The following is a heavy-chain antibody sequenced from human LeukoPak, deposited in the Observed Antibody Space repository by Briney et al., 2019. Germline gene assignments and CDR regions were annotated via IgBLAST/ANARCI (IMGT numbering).Heavy chain of an antibody. V-gene: IGHV4-61*01. CDR2: IYYSGST. CDR3: AREDY. CDR1: GGSVSSGSYY. J-gene: IGHJ4*02. Sequence: KPSETLSLTCPVSGGSVSSGSYYWSWIRQPPGKGLEWIGYIYYSGSTNYNPSLKSRVTISVDTSKNQFSLKLGSVTAADTAVYYCAREDYWGQGTLVTVSS.